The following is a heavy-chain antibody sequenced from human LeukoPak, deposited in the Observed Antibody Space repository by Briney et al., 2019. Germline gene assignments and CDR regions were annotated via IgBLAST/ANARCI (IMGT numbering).Heavy chain of an antibody. Sequence: GGSLRLSCAASGFTFSSYGMHWVRQAPGKGLEWVAVTWYDGSNKYYADSVKGRFTISRDNSKNTLYLQMNSLRAEDTAVYYCARDSGGDAFDIWGQGTMVTVSS. V-gene: IGHV3-33*01. CDR2: TWYDGSNK. D-gene: IGHD3-16*01. CDR3: ARDSGGDAFDI. CDR1: GFTFSSYG. J-gene: IGHJ3*02.